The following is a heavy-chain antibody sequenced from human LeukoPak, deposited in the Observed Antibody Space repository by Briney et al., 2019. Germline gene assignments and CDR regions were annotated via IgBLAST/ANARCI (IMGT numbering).Heavy chain of an antibody. CDR2: ISDSGGST. CDR1: GFTFSSYT. V-gene: IGHV3-23*01. J-gene: IGHJ4*02. D-gene: IGHD3-22*01. Sequence: GGSLRLSCAASGFTFSSYTMSWVRQAPGKGLEWASAISDSGGSTYYADSVKGRFTISRDNAKNSLYLQMNSLRAEDTAVYYCARDPTMIEPFDYWGQGTLVTVSS. CDR3: ARDPTMIEPFDY.